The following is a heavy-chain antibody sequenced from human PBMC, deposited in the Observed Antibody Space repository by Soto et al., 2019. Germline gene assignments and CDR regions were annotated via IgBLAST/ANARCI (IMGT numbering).Heavy chain of an antibody. CDR3: ATSNYVDCGALADH. J-gene: IGHJ4*02. Sequence: QVQLQESGPRLVKPAQTLSLTCTVSGASINDGAYYWNWVRQHPEKGLEWIGYIRYSGNTYYSPSLKSRVFILLATCTNLFSLMLSSVTDADTAIHFCATSNYVDCGALADHWGQGTPVTVSS. CDR1: GASINDGAYY. D-gene: IGHD3-16*01. CDR2: IRYSGNT. V-gene: IGHV4-31*03.